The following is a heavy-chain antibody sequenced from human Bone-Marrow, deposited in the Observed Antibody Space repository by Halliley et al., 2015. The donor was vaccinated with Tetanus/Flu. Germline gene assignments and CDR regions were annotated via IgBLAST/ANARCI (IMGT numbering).Heavy chain of an antibody. CDR2: ISGSGDRS. D-gene: IGHD5-18*01. CDR1: GFNFGSYA. Sequence: SLRLSCSASGFNFGSYAMNWVRQAPGQGLEWVSAISGSGDRSYYSDSVKGRFTISRDNSKNTLYLLLNTVRAEDTAIYYCAKPRGYSFGYFFEFWGQGPFVTVSS. CDR3: AKPRGYSFGYFFEF. J-gene: IGHJ4*02. V-gene: IGHV3-23*01.